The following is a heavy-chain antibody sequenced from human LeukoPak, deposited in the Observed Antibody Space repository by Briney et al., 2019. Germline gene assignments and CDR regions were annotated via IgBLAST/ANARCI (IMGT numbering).Heavy chain of an antibody. CDR3: ARSSLYSGSYFDY. CDR1: GGSFSGYY. D-gene: IGHD1-26*01. J-gene: IGHJ4*02. Sequence: SETLSLTCAVYGGSFSGYYWSWIRQPPGKGLEWIGEIYHSGSTNYNPSLKSRVTISVDKSKNQFSLKLSSVTAADTAVYYCARSSLYSGSYFDYWGQGTLVTVSS. CDR2: IYHSGST. V-gene: IGHV4-34*01.